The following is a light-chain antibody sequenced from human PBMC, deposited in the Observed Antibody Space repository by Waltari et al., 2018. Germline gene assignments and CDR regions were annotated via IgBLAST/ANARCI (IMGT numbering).Light chain of an antibody. CDR1: SNDVVTYTY. J-gene: IGLJ2*01. CDR3: SSYTESGARV. Sequence: QSGLTQPASVSGSPGQSITISCTGTSNDVVTYTYVSWYQHHPDRAPLLLIYEVYNRPSGISTRFSGSKSGNTASLTISGLLAEDEAVYYCSSYTESGARVFGGGTKVTV. V-gene: IGLV2-14*01. CDR2: EVY.